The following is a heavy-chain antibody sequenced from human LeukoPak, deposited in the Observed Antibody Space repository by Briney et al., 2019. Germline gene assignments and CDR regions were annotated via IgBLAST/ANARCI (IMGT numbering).Heavy chain of an antibody. CDR3: AKDRDDYATY. D-gene: IGHD4-17*01. J-gene: IGHJ4*02. V-gene: IGHV3-48*01. CDR2: ITSSSSTI. CDR1: GFIFSDYS. Sequence: GGSLRLSCAASGFIFSDYSMNWVRQAPGKGLEWVSHITSSSSTIYYADSVKGRFTISRDNGKNSLYLQMNSLRAEDTAVYYCAKDRDDYATYWGQGTLVTVSS.